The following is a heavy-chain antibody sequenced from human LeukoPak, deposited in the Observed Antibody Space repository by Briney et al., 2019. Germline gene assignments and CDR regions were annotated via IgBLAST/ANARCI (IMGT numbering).Heavy chain of an antibody. J-gene: IGHJ4*02. CDR2: IYTSGST. CDR3: ARDPRGGYELD. Sequence: SETLSLTCTVSGGSISSGSYYWSWIRQPAGKGLEWIGRIYTSGSTNYNPSLKSRVTISVDTSKNQFSLKLSSVTAADTAVYYCARDPRGGYELDWGQGTLVTVSS. CDR1: GGSISSGSYY. D-gene: IGHD5-12*01. V-gene: IGHV4-61*02.